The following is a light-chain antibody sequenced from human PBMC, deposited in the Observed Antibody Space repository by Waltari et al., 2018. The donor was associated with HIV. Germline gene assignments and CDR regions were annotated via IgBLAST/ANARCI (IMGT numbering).Light chain of an antibody. V-gene: IGKV1-39*01. J-gene: IGKJ1*01. CDR2: AAS. CDR3: QHSRT. Sequence: DIQMTQSPSSVSASVGDRVTITCRTSQAISTNLNWYQHKPGKAPKLLIYAASSLQSGVPSRCSGGGSGTHFTLTITSLQPEDCTTYYCQHSRTFGQGTKVE. CDR1: QAISTN.